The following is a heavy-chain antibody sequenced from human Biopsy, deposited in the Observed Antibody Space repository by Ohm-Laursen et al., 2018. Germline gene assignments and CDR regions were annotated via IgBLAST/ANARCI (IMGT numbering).Heavy chain of an antibody. CDR2: RIPYFNTI. V-gene: IGHV1-69*01. D-gene: IGHD2/OR15-2a*01. J-gene: IGHJ3*01. CDR1: GVTFDTYA. Sequence: SSVKVSCKAYGVTFDTYAFGWVRQAPGQGLEWMGGRIPYFNTIYYARNFQDRAVITADRSARTTDMQLGGLRPDDTAVYYCVGGQRGPPIGVTVPGDAFDLWGPGTMVTVSP. CDR3: VGGQRGPPIGVTVPGDAFDL.